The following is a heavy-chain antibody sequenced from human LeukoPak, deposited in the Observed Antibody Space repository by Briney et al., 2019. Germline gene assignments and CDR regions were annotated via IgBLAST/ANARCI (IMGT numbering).Heavy chain of an antibody. J-gene: IGHJ6*04. Sequence: GASVKLSLKVSAYTLTELFIHWARQAPGKGLEWMGGFDPEDGETIYAQTFQGRVTMTEDTSTDTAYMELISLRPEDTAVYYCATGVSITMMKACLYVWGKGTTVTVSS. CDR1: AYTLTELF. CDR3: ATGVSITMMKACLYV. CDR2: FDPEDGET. D-gene: IGHD3-22*01. V-gene: IGHV1-24*01.